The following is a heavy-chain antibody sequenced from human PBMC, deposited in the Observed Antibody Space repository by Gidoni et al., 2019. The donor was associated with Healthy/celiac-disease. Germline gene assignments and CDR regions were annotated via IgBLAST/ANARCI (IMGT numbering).Heavy chain of an antibody. CDR3: ARSTHIAAAESFDY. J-gene: IGHJ4*02. D-gene: IGHD6-13*01. CDR2: MNPNSGNK. V-gene: IGHV1-8*01. Sequence: QVQLVQSGADVKKPGASVKVSCKASGYTFTRYDINWVRQATGQGLEWMVWMNPNSGNKGYAKKFQGRVTMNRNTSISTAYMELSSLRSEDTDVYYCARSTHIAAAESFDYWGQGTLVTVSS. CDR1: GYTFTRYD.